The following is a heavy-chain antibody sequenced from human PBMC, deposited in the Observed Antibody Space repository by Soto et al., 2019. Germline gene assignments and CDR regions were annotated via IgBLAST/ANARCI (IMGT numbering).Heavy chain of an antibody. D-gene: IGHD1-1*01. J-gene: IGHJ4*02. Sequence: PSETLSLTCTVSGGSISSYYWSWIRQPPGKGLEWIGYIYYSGSTNYNPSLKRRVTISVDTSKNQFYLKLSTVTAADTAVYYCWKMAHLHGHLAYCGQGTLVTVAS. CDR2: IYYSGST. CDR1: GGSISSYY. CDR3: WKMAHLHGHLAY. V-gene: IGHV4-59*01.